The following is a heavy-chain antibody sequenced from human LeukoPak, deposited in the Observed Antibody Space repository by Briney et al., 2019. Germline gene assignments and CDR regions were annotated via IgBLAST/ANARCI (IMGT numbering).Heavy chain of an antibody. CDR2: INHSGGT. CDR1: GETFSGYS. D-gene: IGHD2-2*02. CDR3: ARVGYHLLYAYYYYYLDV. Sequence: SETLSLTCAAYGETFSGYSWGWIRQPPGKGLEWIGEINHSGGTNYNPSLKSRVTISVATSKNQFSLKVTSLTAADTAVYYCARVGYHLLYAYYYYYLDVWGKGTTVTVSS. V-gene: IGHV4-34*01. J-gene: IGHJ6*03.